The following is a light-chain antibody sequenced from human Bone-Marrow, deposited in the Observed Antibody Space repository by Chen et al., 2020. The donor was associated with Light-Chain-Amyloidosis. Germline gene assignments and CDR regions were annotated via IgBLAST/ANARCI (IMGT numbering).Light chain of an antibody. V-gene: IGKV1-39*01. J-gene: IGKJ4*01. Sequence: DIQMTQSPSSLAASVGDRVTITCRASQSISSYLNWYLLKSGSAPKPLIYATSSLQSGVPPRFSGSGSGTDFTLTISSLQPEDFATYYCQQSYSSPLTFGGGTKVEI. CDR3: QQSYSSPLT. CDR2: ATS. CDR1: QSISSY.